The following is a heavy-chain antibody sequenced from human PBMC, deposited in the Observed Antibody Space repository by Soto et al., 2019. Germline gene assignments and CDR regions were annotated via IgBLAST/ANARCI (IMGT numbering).Heavy chain of an antibody. Sequence: EVQLVESGGGLIQPGGSLRLSCAASGFTVSTNYMSWVRQAPGKGLEWVSDIYSGGSTYYADSVKGRFTISRDNSKNTLYLQMNSLRAEDTAVYYCARASIAAAGYYVDYWGQGTLVTVSS. V-gene: IGHV3-53*01. CDR2: IYSGGST. J-gene: IGHJ4*02. D-gene: IGHD6-13*01. CDR3: ARASIAAAGYYVDY. CDR1: GFTVSTNY.